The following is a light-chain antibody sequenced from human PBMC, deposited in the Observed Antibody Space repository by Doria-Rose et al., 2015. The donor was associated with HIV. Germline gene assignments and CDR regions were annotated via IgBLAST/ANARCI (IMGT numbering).Light chain of an antibody. CDR1: QSFSSTY. CDR2: DGS. CDR3: HQYGTSWT. Sequence: EIVLTQSPGTLSLSPGERATLPCRASQSFSSTYLAWYQQKPGQAPSLLIYDGSTRATGIPDRFSASGSGTDFTLTINRLEPEDFALYYCHQYGTSWTFGQETKVEI. V-gene: IGKV3-20*01. J-gene: IGKJ1*01.